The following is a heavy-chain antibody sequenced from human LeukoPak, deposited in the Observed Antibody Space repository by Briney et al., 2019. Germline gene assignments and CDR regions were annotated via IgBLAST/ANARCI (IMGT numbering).Heavy chain of an antibody. Sequence: GASVKVSCKASGYTFSSYGIIWVRQAPGQGLEWMGIINPSRGSTSYAQKFQGRVTMTRDTSTSTVYMELSSLRSEDTAVYYCARPTSIIPASNIYYYYYAMDVWGQGTTVTVSS. D-gene: IGHD2-2*01. J-gene: IGHJ6*02. CDR3: ARPTSIIPASNIYYYYYAMDV. CDR1: GYTFSSYG. CDR2: INPSRGST. V-gene: IGHV1-46*01.